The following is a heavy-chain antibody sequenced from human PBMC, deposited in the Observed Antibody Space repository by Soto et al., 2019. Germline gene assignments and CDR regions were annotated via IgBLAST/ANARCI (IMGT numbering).Heavy chain of an antibody. Sequence: PGGSLRLSCAASGFTFSSYAMSWVRQAPGKGLEWVSAISGSGGSTYYADSVKGRFTISRDNSKNTLYLQMNSLRAEDTAVYYCAKDGKYCSGGGCYSAYYMDVWGKGTTVTVSS. J-gene: IGHJ6*03. CDR2: ISGSGGST. CDR1: GFTFSSYA. V-gene: IGHV3-23*01. CDR3: AKDGKYCSGGGCYSAYYMDV. D-gene: IGHD2-15*01.